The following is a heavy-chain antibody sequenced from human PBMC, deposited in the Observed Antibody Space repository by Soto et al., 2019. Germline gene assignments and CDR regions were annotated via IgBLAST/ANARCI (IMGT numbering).Heavy chain of an antibody. CDR1: GGTFSSYA. CDR2: IIPIFGTA. J-gene: IGHJ6*02. V-gene: IGHV1-69*13. Sequence: ASVKVSCKASGGTFSSYAISWVRQAPGQGLEWMGGIIPIFGTANYAQKFQGRVTITADESTSTAYMELSSLRSEDTAVYYCARSALEWFGDYYYYGMDVWGQGTTVTVS. D-gene: IGHD3-3*01. CDR3: ARSALEWFGDYYYYGMDV.